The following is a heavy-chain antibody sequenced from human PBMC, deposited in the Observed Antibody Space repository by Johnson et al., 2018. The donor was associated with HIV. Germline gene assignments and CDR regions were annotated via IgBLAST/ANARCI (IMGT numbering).Heavy chain of an antibody. CDR3: AKAVAGGCDAFDI. Sequence: QVQLVESGGGLVQPGGSLRLSCAASGFTFSDYYMSWIRQAPGKGLGWVSYISSSGSTIYYADSVKGRFTISRDNSKNTLYLQLNGLRAEDTALYYCAKAVAGGCDAFDIWGQGTMVTVSS. CDR1: GFTFSDYY. D-gene: IGHD6-13*01. V-gene: IGHV3-11*04. CDR2: ISSSGSTI. J-gene: IGHJ3*02.